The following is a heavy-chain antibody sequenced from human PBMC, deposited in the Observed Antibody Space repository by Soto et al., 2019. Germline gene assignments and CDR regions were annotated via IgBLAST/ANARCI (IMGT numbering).Heavy chain of an antibody. D-gene: IGHD6-19*01. CDR3: ARQQWLVLNAFDI. J-gene: IGHJ3*02. Sequence: SETLSLTCTVSGGSISSYYWSWIRQPPGKGLEWIGYIYYSGSTNYNPSLKSRVTISVDTSKNQFSLKLSSVTAADTAVYYRARQQWLVLNAFDIWGQGTMVT. CDR2: IYYSGST. V-gene: IGHV4-59*01. CDR1: GGSISSYY.